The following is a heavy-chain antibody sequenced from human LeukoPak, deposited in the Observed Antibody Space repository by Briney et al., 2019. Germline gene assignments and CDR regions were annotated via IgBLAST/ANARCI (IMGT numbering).Heavy chain of an antibody. V-gene: IGHV3-23*01. CDR2: ISGSGGST. CDR3: ARDGSGSIGGY. Sequence: GGSLRLSCAASGFTFSSYAMSWVRQAPGKGLEWVSAISGSGGSTYYADSVKGRFTISRDNSKNTLYLQMNSLRAEDTAVYYCARDGSGSIGGYWGQGTLVTVSS. D-gene: IGHD3-10*01. CDR1: GFTFSSYA. J-gene: IGHJ4*02.